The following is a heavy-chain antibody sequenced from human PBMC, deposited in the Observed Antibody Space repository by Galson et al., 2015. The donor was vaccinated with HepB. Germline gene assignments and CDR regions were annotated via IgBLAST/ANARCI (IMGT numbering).Heavy chain of an antibody. J-gene: IGHJ4*02. CDR3: ARLYRSSFDY. CDR1: GFTFDDYA. D-gene: IGHD6-6*01. V-gene: IGHV3-9*01. CDR2: ISWNSGSI. Sequence: SLRLSCAASGFTFDDYAMHWVRQAPGKGLEWVSGISWNSGSIGYADSGKGRFTISRDNAKNSLYLQMNSLRAEDTALYYCARLYRSSFDYWGQGTLVTVSS.